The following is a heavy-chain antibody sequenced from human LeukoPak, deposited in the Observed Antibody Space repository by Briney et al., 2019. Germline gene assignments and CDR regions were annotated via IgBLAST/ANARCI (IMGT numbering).Heavy chain of an antibody. Sequence: ASVKVSCKASGYTFTGYYMHWVRQAPGQGLEWMGWINPNSGATDYAQKLQDRVTMTRDTSTSTVYMELSSLRSEDTAVYYCARDSYYDSSGSVDYWGQGTLVTVSS. CDR2: INPNSGAT. CDR1: GYTFTGYY. V-gene: IGHV1-2*02. CDR3: ARDSYYDSSGSVDY. D-gene: IGHD3-22*01. J-gene: IGHJ4*02.